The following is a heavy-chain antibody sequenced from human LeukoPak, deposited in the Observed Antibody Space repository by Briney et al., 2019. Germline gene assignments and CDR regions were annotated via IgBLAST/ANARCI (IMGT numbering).Heavy chain of an antibody. V-gene: IGHV1-69*06. Sequence: SVKVSCKASGGTFSSYAISWVRQAPGQGLEWMGGIIPIFGTANYAQKFQGRVTITADKSTSTAYMELSSLRSEDTAVYYCARDYYDSSGYYLSDYWGQGTLVTVSS. CDR2: IIPIFGTA. CDR1: GGTFSSYA. D-gene: IGHD3-22*01. J-gene: IGHJ4*02. CDR3: ARDYYDSSGYYLSDY.